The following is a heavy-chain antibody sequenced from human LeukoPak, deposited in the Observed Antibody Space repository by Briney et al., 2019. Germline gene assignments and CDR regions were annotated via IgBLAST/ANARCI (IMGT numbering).Heavy chain of an antibody. J-gene: IGHJ4*02. CDR2: IRSKANNYAT. D-gene: IGHD3-22*01. V-gene: IGHV3-73*01. CDR1: GFTFSGSV. CDR3: TTHIDYYDSSGQHY. Sequence: GGSLRLSCAASGFTFSGSVMHWVRQASGKGLEWVARIRSKANNYATAYAASVKGRFTISRDDSKNTAYLQLNSLKTEDTAVYYCTTHIDYYDSSGQHYWGQGTLVTVSS.